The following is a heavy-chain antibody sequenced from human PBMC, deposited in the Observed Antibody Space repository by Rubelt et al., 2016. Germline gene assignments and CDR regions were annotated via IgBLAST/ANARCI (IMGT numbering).Heavy chain of an antibody. CDR3: ASDYGSGRYYFDY. CDR1: GGSISSSSYY. CDR2: IYYSGST. J-gene: IGHJ4*02. V-gene: IGHV4-39*07. D-gene: IGHD3-10*01. Sequence: QLQLQESGPGLVKPSETLSLTCTVSGGSISSSSYYWGWIRQPPGKGLEWIGSIYYSGSTYYNPSLESRVTISVDTSKNQFSLKLSSVTAADTAVYYCASDYGSGRYYFDYWGQGTLVTVSS.